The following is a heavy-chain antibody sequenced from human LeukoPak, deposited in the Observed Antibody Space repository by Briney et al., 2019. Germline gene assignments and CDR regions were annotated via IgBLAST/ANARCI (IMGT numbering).Heavy chain of an antibody. V-gene: IGHV3-23*01. CDR3: AKKKRELRGFDY. Sequence: GGSLRLSCAASGFTFSSYAMNWVRQAPGKGLEWVSGISGGGGRTYYADSVKGRFTISRDNSKNSLYLQMNSPRAEDTAAYYCAKKKRELRGFDYWGQGTLVTVSS. CDR1: GFTFSSYA. J-gene: IGHJ4*02. CDR2: ISGGGGRT. D-gene: IGHD1-7*01.